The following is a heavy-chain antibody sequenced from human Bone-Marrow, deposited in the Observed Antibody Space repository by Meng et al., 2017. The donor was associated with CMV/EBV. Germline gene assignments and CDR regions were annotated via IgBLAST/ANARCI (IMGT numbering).Heavy chain of an antibody. V-gene: IGHV3-30-3*01. CDR3: ARNSCYAYYYYYGMDV. Sequence: GESLKIPCAASGFTFSSYAMHWVRQAPGKGLEWVAAISYDGSNKYYADAVKGRFTISRDNSKNTLYLQMNSLRAEDTAVYYCARNSCYAYYYYYGMDVWGQGTTVTVSS. J-gene: IGHJ6*02. D-gene: IGHD5-12*01. CDR2: ISYDGSNK. CDR1: GFTFSSYA.